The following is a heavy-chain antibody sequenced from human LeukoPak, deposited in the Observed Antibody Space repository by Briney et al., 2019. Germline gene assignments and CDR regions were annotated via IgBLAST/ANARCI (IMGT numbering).Heavy chain of an antibody. J-gene: IGHJ4*02. CDR3: ARDQGDYIDY. Sequence: PGGSLRLSSAASGFTFSSYGMHWVRQAPGKGLEWVAVIWYDGSNTYYADSVKGRFTISGDNSKNTLYLQMNSLRAEDTAVYYCARDQGDYIDYWGQGTLVTVSS. CDR1: GFTFSSYG. CDR2: IWYDGSNT. V-gene: IGHV3-33*01.